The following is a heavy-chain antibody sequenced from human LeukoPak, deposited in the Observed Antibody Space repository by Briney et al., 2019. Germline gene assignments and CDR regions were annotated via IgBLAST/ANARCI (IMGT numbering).Heavy chain of an antibody. CDR3: ARSRVIDYYYMDV. CDR1: GDSIRSNYY. Sequence: PSETLSLTCVVSGDSIRSNYYWGWLRQPPGKGLEWIGNIFYSGSTYYNPSLKSRLTISVDTSKNHFSLILSSVTAADTAIYFCARSRVIDYYYMDVWGKGTTVTVSS. CDR2: IFYSGST. V-gene: IGHV4-38-2*01. D-gene: IGHD3-16*01. J-gene: IGHJ6*03.